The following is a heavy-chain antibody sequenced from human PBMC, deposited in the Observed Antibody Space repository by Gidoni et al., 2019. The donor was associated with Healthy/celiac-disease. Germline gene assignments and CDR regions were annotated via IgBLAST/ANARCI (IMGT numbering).Heavy chain of an antibody. CDR1: GFTFSSYA. D-gene: IGHD2-2*01. Sequence: EVQLVESGGGLVQPGGSLRLSCSASGFTFSSYAMHWVRQAPGKGLEFVSVISSDGGATYYADSVKGRFTISRDNSKNTLYLQMSSLRDEDTAVYYCVKGDFSITSCYYNWGQGTLVTVSS. CDR2: ISSDGGAT. V-gene: IGHV3-64D*06. CDR3: VKGDFSITSCYYN. J-gene: IGHJ4*02.